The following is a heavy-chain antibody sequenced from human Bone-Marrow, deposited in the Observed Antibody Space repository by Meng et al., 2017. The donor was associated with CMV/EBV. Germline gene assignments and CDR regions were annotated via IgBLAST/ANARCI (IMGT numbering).Heavy chain of an antibody. CDR3: ARDRGPYQLLIHFDY. CDR1: VYTFTSYG. D-gene: IGHD2-2*01. Sequence: QVQLVSTGAEVKKPGASVKASCKASVYTFTSYGISWVRQAPGQGLEWMGWISAYNGNTNYAQKLQGRVTMTTDTSTSTAYMELRSLRSDDTAVYYCARDRGPYQLLIHFDYWGQGTLVTVSS. V-gene: IGHV1-18*01. CDR2: ISAYNGNT. J-gene: IGHJ4*02.